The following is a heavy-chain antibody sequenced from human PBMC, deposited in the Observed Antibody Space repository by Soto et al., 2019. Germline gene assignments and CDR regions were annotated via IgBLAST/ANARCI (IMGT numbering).Heavy chain of an antibody. D-gene: IGHD4-17*01. CDR1: GGSISSINYY. CDR2: IYYSENT. J-gene: IGHJ3*02. Sequence: QLQLQESGPGLVKPSETLSLICTVSGGSISSINYYWGWVRQPPGKGLEWIGTIYYSENTYYNPSLKGRVTISLDTSKNPFYLKLSSVTAADTAVYYCISRTVTTFNAFDIWGQGTMVTVSS. V-gene: IGHV4-39*01. CDR3: ISRTVTTFNAFDI.